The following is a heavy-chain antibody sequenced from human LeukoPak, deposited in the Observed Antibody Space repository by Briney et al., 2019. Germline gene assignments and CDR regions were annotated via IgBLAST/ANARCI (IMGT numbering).Heavy chain of an antibody. CDR3: ARATVAGAFDF. D-gene: IGHD6-19*01. Sequence: SVTLSLTCTVSGGSVPNFYWNWIRQSLGKRLEWIGYIYNSGSINYNPSLKSRVAISEDTSKNQFSLKLSSVTAADTAVYYCARATVAGAFDFWGQGTLVTVPS. CDR1: GGSVPNFY. CDR2: IYNSGSI. V-gene: IGHV4-59*02. J-gene: IGHJ4*02.